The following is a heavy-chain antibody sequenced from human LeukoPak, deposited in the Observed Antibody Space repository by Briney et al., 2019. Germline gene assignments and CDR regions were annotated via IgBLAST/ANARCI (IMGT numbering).Heavy chain of an antibody. D-gene: IGHD3-10*01. CDR1: GFTFSRYW. V-gene: IGHV3-74*01. CDR2: INSDGSST. J-gene: IGHJ4*02. Sequence: GGSLRLSCAASGFTFSRYWMHWVRQAPGKGLVWVSRINSDGSSTNYADSVKGRFTISRDNSKNTLYLQMSSLRAEDTAVYYCAKGAQYYGSGSHRRGHYFDSWGQGTLVTVSS. CDR3: AKGAQYYGSGSHRRGHYFDS.